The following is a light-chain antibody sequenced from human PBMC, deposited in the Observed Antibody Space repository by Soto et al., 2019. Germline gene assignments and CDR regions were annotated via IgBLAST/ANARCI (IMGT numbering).Light chain of an antibody. J-gene: IGKJ1*01. CDR3: QQYGSSET. Sequence: EIVMTQSPATLSVSPGERATLSCRASQSVNINLAWYQQKPGQAPRLLIYGTSTRATGVPARFSGSGSGTDFTLTISRLEPEDFAVYYCQQYGSSETFGQGTKVDIK. V-gene: IGKV3-15*01. CDR2: GTS. CDR1: QSVNIN.